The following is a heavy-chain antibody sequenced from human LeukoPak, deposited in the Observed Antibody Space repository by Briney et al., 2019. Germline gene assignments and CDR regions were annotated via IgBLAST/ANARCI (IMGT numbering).Heavy chain of an antibody. Sequence: GGSLRLSCAASGFTFSGSAMHWVRQASGKGLEWVGRIRTRTNSYATAYAASVKGRFTISRDDSKNTAYLQMNSLRADDTAVYYCARGGNCSGGRCYLLIDYWGQGTPVTVSS. V-gene: IGHV3-73*01. D-gene: IGHD2-15*01. CDR1: GFTFSGSA. CDR2: IRTRTNSYAT. CDR3: ARGGNCSGGRCYLLIDY. J-gene: IGHJ4*02.